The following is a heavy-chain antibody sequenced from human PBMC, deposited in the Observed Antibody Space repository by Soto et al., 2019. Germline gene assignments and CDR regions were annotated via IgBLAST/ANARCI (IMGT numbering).Heavy chain of an antibody. CDR1: GYTFNTYD. Sequence: QVQLVQSGAEVRKPGASVKVSCKASGYTFNTYDINWVRQAPGQGPEWMGRVSPSSGNTGYAQKFQGRLTMTRNTSISTADMELSSLTSEDTAVYYCASWAGYSKWGQGTLVIVSS. CDR3: ASWAGYSK. CDR2: VSPSSGNT. V-gene: IGHV1-8*01. D-gene: IGHD3-9*01. J-gene: IGHJ4*02.